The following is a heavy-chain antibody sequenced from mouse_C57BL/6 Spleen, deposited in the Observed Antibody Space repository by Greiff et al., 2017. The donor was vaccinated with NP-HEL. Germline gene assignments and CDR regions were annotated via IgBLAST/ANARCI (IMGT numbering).Heavy chain of an antibody. CDR2: IRNKANGYTT. V-gene: IGHV7-3*01. D-gene: IGHD2-4*01. Sequence: EVKLVESGGGLVQPGGSLSLSCAASGFTFTDYYMSWVRQPPGKALEWLGFIRNKANGYTTEYSASVKGRFTISRDNSQSILYLQMNALRAEDSATYYCARYNDYEGYYYAMDYWGQGTSVTVSS. J-gene: IGHJ4*01. CDR1: GFTFTDYY. CDR3: ARYNDYEGYYYAMDY.